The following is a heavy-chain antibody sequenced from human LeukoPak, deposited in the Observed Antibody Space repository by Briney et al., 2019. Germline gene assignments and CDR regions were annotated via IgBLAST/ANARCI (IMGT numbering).Heavy chain of an antibody. D-gene: IGHD5-12*01. V-gene: IGHV1-2*02. J-gene: IGHJ4*02. CDR1: GYTFTGYY. CDR3: ARVSGYDWESFYDY. Sequence: ASVKVSCKASGYTFTGYYMHWVRQAPGQGLEWMGWINPNSGGTNYAQKFQGRVTMTRDTSISTAYMELSRLRSDDTAVYYCARVSGYDWESFYDYWGQGTLVTVSS. CDR2: INPNSGGT.